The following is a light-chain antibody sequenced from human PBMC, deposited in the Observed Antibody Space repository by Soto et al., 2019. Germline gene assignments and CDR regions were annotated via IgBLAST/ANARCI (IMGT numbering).Light chain of an antibody. Sequence: QSALTQPASVSESPGQSITISCTGTSSDVGTYTYVSWYQQHPGKAPKLVIYDVSNRPSGVTNRFSGSKSGNTASLTISGLQADDEAHYFCSSYTSSGTPVVFGGGTKLPS. CDR2: DVS. CDR3: SSYTSSGTPVV. V-gene: IGLV2-14*03. CDR1: SSDVGTYTY. J-gene: IGLJ2*01.